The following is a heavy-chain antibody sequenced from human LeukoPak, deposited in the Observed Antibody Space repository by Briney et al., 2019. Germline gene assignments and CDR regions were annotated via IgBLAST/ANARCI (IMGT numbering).Heavy chain of an antibody. CDR1: GYTFSSYG. Sequence: GGSLRLSCAASGYTFSSYGMHWVRQAPGKGLVWVARIDTDGSSISYADSVKGRFTISRDNAKNTLYLQMNSLRADDTAVYYCSRWGSNWGQGTLVTVSS. J-gene: IGHJ4*02. D-gene: IGHD3-16*01. CDR2: IDTDGSSI. V-gene: IGHV3-74*01. CDR3: SRWGSN.